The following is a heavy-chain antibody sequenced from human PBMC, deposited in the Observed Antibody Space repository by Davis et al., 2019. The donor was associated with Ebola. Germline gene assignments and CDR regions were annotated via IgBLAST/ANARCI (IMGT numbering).Heavy chain of an antibody. D-gene: IGHD5-18*01. CDR3: ARGEAEIVFSYNWFDP. J-gene: IGHJ5*02. Sequence: SETLSLTCAVYGGSFSGYYWSWIRQPPGKGLEWIGEINHSGSTNYNPSLKSRVTISVDTSKNQFSLKLRSVTAADTAVYYCARGEAEIVFSYNWFDPWGQGTLVTVSS. V-gene: IGHV4-34*01. CDR1: GGSFSGYY. CDR2: INHSGST.